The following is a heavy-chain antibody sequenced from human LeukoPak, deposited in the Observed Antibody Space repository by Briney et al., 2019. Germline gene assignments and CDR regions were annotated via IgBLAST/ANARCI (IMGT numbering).Heavy chain of an antibody. D-gene: IGHD3-22*01. CDR3: AKWDSSGYSVSYY. CDR1: GFTFSSYA. J-gene: IGHJ4*02. CDR2: ISGSGGST. Sequence: GSLRLSCAASGFTFSSYAMSWVRQAPGKGLEWVSAISGSGGSTYYADSVKGRFTISRDNSKNTLYLQMNSLRAEDTVVYYCAKWDSSGYSVSYYWGQGTLVTVSS. V-gene: IGHV3-23*01.